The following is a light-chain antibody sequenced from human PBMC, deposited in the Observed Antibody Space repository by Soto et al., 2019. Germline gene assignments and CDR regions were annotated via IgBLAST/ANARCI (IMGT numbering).Light chain of an antibody. CDR1: SSDIGTYNY. CDR2: EVS. J-gene: IGLJ1*01. V-gene: IGLV2-14*01. Sequence: QSVLTQPASVSGSPGQSITISCTGTSSDIGTYNYVSWYQQHPGKAPKLMLYEVSTRPSGVSNRFFGSKSGNTASLTISGLQAEDEAEYFCNSYTSSSTLYVFGTGTKLTVL. CDR3: NSYTSSSTLYV.